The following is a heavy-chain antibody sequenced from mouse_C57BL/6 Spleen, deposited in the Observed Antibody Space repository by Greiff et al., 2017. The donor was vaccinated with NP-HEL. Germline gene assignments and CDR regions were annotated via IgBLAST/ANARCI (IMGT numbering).Heavy chain of an antibody. CDR3: ARNFYYGRDWYFDV. D-gene: IGHD1-1*01. V-gene: IGHV1-55*01. CDR2: IYPGSGST. CDR1: GYTFTSYW. J-gene: IGHJ1*03. Sequence: QVQLQQPGAELVKPGASVKMSCKASGYTFTSYWITWVKQRPGQGLEWIGDIYPGSGSTNYNEKFKSKATLTVDTSSSTAYMQLSSLTSEDSAVYYCARNFYYGRDWYFDVWGTGTTVTVSS.